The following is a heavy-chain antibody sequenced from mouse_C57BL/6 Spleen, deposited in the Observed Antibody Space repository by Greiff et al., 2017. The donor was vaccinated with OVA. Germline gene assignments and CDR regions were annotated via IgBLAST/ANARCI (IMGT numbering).Heavy chain of an antibody. V-gene: IGHV8-12*01. CDR1: GFSLSTSGMG. CDR2: IYWDDDK. J-gene: IGHJ1*03. CDR3: ARRADGYYWYFDV. Sequence: QVTLKESGPGILQPSQTLSLTCSFSGFSLSTSGMGVSRIRQPPGKGLEWLVHIYWDDDKCDNPFLKSRPTISKDTSRHQVFLKITSVDTADTATYYCARRADGYYWYFDVWGTGTTVTVSS. D-gene: IGHD2-3*01.